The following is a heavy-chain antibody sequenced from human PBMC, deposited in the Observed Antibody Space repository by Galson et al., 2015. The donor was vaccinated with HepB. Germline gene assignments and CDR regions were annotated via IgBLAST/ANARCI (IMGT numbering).Heavy chain of an antibody. CDR3: AREPPLGAPFDS. CDR2: ISSDSNYI. D-gene: IGHD7-27*01. V-gene: IGHV3-21*01. Sequence: SLRLSCAASGFTFNDYNMIWVRQAPGKGLEWVSSISSDSNYIYYADSVRGRFTISRDNAKNALYLQMNSLRVEDTAIYYCAREPPLGAPFDSWGQGTLVTVSS. CDR1: GFTFNDYN. J-gene: IGHJ4*02.